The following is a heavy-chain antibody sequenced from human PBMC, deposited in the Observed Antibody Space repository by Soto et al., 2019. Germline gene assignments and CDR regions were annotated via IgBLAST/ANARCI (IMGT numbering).Heavy chain of an antibody. Sequence: ASVKVSCKASGYTFTSYDINWVRHATGQGLEWMGWMNPNSGNTGYAQKFQGRVTMTTDTSTSTAYMELRSLRSDDTAVYYCARDRGYNILTPTEWFDPCGQEAL. V-gene: IGHV1-8*01. J-gene: IGHJ5*02. CDR2: MNPNSGNT. CDR3: ARDRGYNILTPTEWFDP. CDR1: GYTFTSYD. D-gene: IGHD3-9*01.